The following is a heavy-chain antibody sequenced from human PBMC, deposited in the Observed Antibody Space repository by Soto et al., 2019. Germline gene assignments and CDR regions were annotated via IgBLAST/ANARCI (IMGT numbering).Heavy chain of an antibody. D-gene: IGHD3-10*01. CDR1: GFTFSSGW. Sequence: GGSLRLSCAASGFTFSSGWMSWVRQAPGKGLEWVANIKQDGSEKYYVDSVKGRFTISRDNAKNSLYLQMNSLRAEDTAVYYCAREGDAGYYYGSGSYYIFDYWGQGTLVTVSS. CDR2: IKQDGSEK. CDR3: AREGDAGYYYGSGSYYIFDY. J-gene: IGHJ4*02. V-gene: IGHV3-7*01.